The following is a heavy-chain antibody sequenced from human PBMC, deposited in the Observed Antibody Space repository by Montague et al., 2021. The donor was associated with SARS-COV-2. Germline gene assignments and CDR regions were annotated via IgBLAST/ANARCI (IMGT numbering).Heavy chain of an antibody. V-gene: IGHV3-30*04. CDR1: GFTFSSYA. J-gene: IGHJ4*02. Sequence: SLRLSCAASGFTFSSYAMHWVRRAPGKGLEWVAVISYDGSNKYYADSVKGRFTISRDNSKNTLYLQMNSLRAEDTAVYYCARDNYDYVWGRYRYIYWGQGTLVTVSS. CDR3: ARDNYDYVWGRYRYIY. D-gene: IGHD3-16*02. CDR2: ISYDGSNK.